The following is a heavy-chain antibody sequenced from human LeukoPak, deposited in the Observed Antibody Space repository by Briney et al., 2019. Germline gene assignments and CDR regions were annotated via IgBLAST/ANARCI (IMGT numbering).Heavy chain of an antibody. Sequence: ASVKVSCKASGYTFTSYDINWVRQATGQGLEWMGWMNPNSGDTAYAQKFQDRVTITRNTSISTAYMELSSLRAGDAAVYYCAKAPVTTCSGAYCYPFDYWSQGTLVTVSS. J-gene: IGHJ4*02. CDR3: AKAPVTTCSGAYCYPFDY. V-gene: IGHV1-8*03. D-gene: IGHD2-15*01. CDR1: GYTFTSYD. CDR2: MNPNSGDT.